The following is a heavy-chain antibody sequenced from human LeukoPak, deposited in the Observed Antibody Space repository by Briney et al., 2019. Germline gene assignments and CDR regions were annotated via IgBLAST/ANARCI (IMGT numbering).Heavy chain of an antibody. J-gene: IGHJ4*02. CDR3: ARFASASKCLFDD. Sequence: GESLKISCKGARYNFTTYSIGWVPQMSGKGLEWIRIIYPGDSDTRYHPSFQGQVTTSANKSISTIYLRWSGLKASDSAMYDCARFASASKCLFDDWGQGTLVTVSS. V-gene: IGHV5-51*01. CDR2: IYPGDSDT. CDR1: RYNFTTYS. D-gene: IGHD5/OR15-5a*01.